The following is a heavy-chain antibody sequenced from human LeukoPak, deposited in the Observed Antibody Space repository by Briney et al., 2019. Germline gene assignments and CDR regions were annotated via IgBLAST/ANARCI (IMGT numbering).Heavy chain of an antibody. V-gene: IGHV3-21*01. CDR3: AGVVAATSDLDYYGLDV. J-gene: IGHJ6*02. D-gene: IGHD2-15*01. CDR2: ISSSSDYI. CDR1: GFTFSSYS. Sequence: GGSLRLSCAASGFTFSSYSMNWVRQAPGKGLEWVSSISSSSDYIYYADSVKGRFTNSRDNAKNSLYLQMNSLRAEDTAVYYCAGVVAATSDLDYYGLDVWGQGTTVTVSS.